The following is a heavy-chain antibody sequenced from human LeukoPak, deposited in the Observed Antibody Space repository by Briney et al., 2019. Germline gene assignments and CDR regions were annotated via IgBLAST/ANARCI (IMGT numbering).Heavy chain of an antibody. V-gene: IGHV4-4*07. J-gene: IGHJ3*02. Sequence: SETLSLTCTVSGGSISSYYWNWIRQSAGKGLEWIGRIHTSGGTIYNPSLKSRVAMSVDTSKNQFSLKLNSVTAADTAVYYCARIGVGARRGGDGFDIWGQGTMVTVSS. D-gene: IGHD1-26*01. CDR3: ARIGVGARRGGDGFDI. CDR1: GGSISSYY. CDR2: IHTSGGT.